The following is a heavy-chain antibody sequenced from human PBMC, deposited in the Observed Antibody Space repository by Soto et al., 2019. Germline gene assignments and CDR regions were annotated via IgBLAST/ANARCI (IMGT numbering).Heavy chain of an antibody. CDR2: INPIFGTA. Sequence: ASVKVSCKASGGTFSSYAISWVRQAPGQRLEWMGGINPIFGTANYAQKFQGRVTITADASTSTAYMELSSLRSEDTAVYYGARGFPLWFDPWGQGTLVTVSS. CDR1: GGTFSSYA. J-gene: IGHJ5*02. V-gene: IGHV1-69*13. CDR3: ARGFPLWFDP. D-gene: IGHD3-3*01.